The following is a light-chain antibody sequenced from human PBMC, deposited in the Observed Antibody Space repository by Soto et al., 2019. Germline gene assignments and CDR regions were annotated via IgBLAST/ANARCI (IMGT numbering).Light chain of an antibody. CDR1: QSISSY. CDR3: QQYNSYS. CDR2: HAS. J-gene: IGKJ1*01. Sequence: DIQMTQSPSSLSASVGDRVTITCRASQSISSYLNWYQQKPGTAPKVLIYHASNLQSGVPSRFSGSGSGTEFTLTISSLQPDDFATDYCQQYNSYSFGQGTKVDIK. V-gene: IGKV1-5*01.